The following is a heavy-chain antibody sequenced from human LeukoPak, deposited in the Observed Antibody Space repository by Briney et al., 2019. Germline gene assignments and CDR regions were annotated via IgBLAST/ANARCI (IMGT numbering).Heavy chain of an antibody. V-gene: IGHV3-7*03. D-gene: IGHD4-17*01. Sequence: GGSLRLSCAVSGFTFSSYWMSWFRQAPGKGLEWVANINQDGSQKLSVDSVKGRFTISRGNAKNSLSLQMNSLRVEDTAVYYCARDWFDGDYDRFDYWGQGTLVTVSS. CDR2: INQDGSQK. CDR3: ARDWFDGDYDRFDY. CDR1: GFTFSSYW. J-gene: IGHJ4*02.